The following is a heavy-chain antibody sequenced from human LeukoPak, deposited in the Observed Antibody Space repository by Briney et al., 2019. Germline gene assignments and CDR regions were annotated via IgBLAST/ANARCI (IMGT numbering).Heavy chain of an antibody. V-gene: IGHV3-30-3*01. Sequence: GGSLRLSCAASGFSFNTYEMNWVRQAPGKGLEWAAVISYDGSNKNCADSVRGRFTVSRDNSKNTLYLQMNSLRLEDTAVYYCARAHSSGLYDYFDSWGQGTLVTVSS. D-gene: IGHD6-19*01. CDR3: ARAHSSGLYDYFDS. J-gene: IGHJ4*01. CDR1: GFSFNTYE. CDR2: ISYDGSNK.